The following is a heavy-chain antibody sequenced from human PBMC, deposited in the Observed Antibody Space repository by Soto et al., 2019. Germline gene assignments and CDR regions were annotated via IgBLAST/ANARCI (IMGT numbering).Heavy chain of an antibody. V-gene: IGHV3-23*01. CDR1: GFTFSSYA. J-gene: IGHJ4*02. Sequence: GGSLRLSCAASGFTFSSYAMSWVRQAPGKGLEWVSAISGSGGSTYYADSVKGRFTISRDNSKNTLYLQMNSLRAEDTAVYYCAKGSEYSGDNYPDYWGQGTLVTVSS. D-gene: IGHD5-12*01. CDR3: AKGSEYSGDNYPDY. CDR2: ISGSGGST.